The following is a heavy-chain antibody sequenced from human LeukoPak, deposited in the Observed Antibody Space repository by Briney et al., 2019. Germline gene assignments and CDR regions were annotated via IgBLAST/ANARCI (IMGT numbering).Heavy chain of an antibody. Sequence: ASVKVSCKASGYTFTSYDINWVRQATGQGLEWMGWMNPNSGNTGYAQKFQGRVTMTRNTSISTAYMELSSLRSEDTAVYYYARGSDYYDSSGHSEIDYWGQGTLVTVSS. CDR2: MNPNSGNT. CDR1: GYTFTSYD. D-gene: IGHD3-22*01. J-gene: IGHJ4*02. V-gene: IGHV1-8*01. CDR3: ARGSDYYDSSGHSEIDY.